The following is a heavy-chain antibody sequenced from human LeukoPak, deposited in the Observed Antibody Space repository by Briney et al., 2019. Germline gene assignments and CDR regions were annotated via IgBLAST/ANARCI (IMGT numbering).Heavy chain of an antibody. Sequence: SETLSLTCTVSGGSISSGDYYWSWIRQPPGKGLEWIGYIYYSGSTYYNPSLKSRVTISVDTSKNQFSLKLSSVTPADTAVYYCARAREGVFDPWGQGTLVTVSS. CDR1: GGSISSGDYY. V-gene: IGHV4-30-4*08. J-gene: IGHJ5*02. CDR2: IYYSGST. CDR3: ARAREGVFDP.